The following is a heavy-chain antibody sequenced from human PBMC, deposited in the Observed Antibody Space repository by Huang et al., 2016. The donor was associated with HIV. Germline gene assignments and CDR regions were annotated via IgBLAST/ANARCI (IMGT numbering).Heavy chain of an antibody. D-gene: IGHD5-12*01. Sequence: QVQLVESGGGVVQPGRSLRLSCAASRFSFSNYAMHWVRQAPGKGREWVAVISYDGSNKYYAYSVKGRFTISRDNSKNTLYLQMNSLRAEDTAVYYCARDLWLRDLYYYYYMDVWGKGTTVTVSS. CDR2: ISYDGSNK. CDR3: ARDLWLRDLYYYYYMDV. J-gene: IGHJ6*03. V-gene: IGHV3-30-3*01. CDR1: RFSFSNYA.